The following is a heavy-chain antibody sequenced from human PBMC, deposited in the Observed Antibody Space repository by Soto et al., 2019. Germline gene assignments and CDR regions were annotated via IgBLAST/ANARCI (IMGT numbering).Heavy chain of an antibody. D-gene: IGHD6-13*01. CDR1: GGSISSNY. V-gene: IGHV4-4*08. J-gene: IGHJ4*02. CDR3: ARYRREAVAGYTLDN. CDR2: VYNSGST. Sequence: SETLSLTCTVSGGSISSNYWTWIRQPPGKGLEWIEYVYNSGSTNYNPSLKSRVTISEDTSKSQFSLKVNSMTAADTAVYYCARYRREAVAGYTLDNWGQGILVTVSS.